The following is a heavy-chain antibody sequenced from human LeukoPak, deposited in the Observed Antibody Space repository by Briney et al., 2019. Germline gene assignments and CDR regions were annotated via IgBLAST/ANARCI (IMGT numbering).Heavy chain of an antibody. CDR2: INSDGGDT. V-gene: IGHV3-74*01. Sequence: GRSLRVSCAASGFTFSSHWMQWVRQVPGKGLVWVSRINSDGGDTNYADSVKGRFTISRDNAKNTVYLQMNSLRVEDTAVYYCARGSHHFDSRGQGTLVTVSS. J-gene: IGHJ5*01. CDR1: GFTFSSHW. CDR3: ARGSHHFDS.